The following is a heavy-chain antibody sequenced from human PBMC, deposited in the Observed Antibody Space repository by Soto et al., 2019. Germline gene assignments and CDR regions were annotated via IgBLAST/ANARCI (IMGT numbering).Heavy chain of an antibody. J-gene: IGHJ4*02. V-gene: IGHV4-61*01. D-gene: IGHD3-16*01. Sequence: PSETLSLTCAVSGDSVSNDNYYWSWIRQPPGKGLEWIGYIYYSGTTNYNSYLKSRLSLSVDMSKIQFSLKLASVTAADTAVYFCARSQRGRTAFTFDYWGQGALVTVSS. CDR1: GDSVSNDNYY. CDR3: ARSQRGRTAFTFDY. CDR2: IYYSGTT.